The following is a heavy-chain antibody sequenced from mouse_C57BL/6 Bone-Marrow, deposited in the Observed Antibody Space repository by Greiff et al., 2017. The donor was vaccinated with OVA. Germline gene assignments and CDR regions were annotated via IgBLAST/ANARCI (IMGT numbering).Heavy chain of an antibody. D-gene: IGHD1-1*01. CDR3: VRITTGAMDY. CDR2: IRSKSNNYAT. Sequence: EVKLMESGGGLVQPKGSLKLSCAASGFSFNTYAMNWVRQAPGKGLEWVARIRSKSNNYATYYADSVKDRFTISRDDSESMLYLQMNNLKTEDTAMYYCVRITTGAMDYWGQGTSVTVSS. J-gene: IGHJ4*01. CDR1: GFSFNTYA. V-gene: IGHV10-1*01.